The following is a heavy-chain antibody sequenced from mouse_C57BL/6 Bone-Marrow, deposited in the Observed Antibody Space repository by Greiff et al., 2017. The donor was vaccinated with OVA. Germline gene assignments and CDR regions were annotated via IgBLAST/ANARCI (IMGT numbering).Heavy chain of an antibody. Sequence: EVKVVESGGGLVKPGGSLKLSCAASGFTFSSYAMSWVRQTPEKRLEWVATISDGGSYTYYPDNVKGRFTISRDNAKNNLYLQMSHLKSEDTAMYYCARYDGYFYYWGQGTSVTVSS. J-gene: IGHJ4*01. CDR3: ARYDGYFYY. CDR2: ISDGGSYT. CDR1: GFTFSSYA. V-gene: IGHV5-4*03. D-gene: IGHD2-3*01.